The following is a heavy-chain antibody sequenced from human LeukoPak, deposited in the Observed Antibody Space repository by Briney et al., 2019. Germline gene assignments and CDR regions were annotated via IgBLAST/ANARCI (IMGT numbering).Heavy chain of an antibody. D-gene: IGHD3-16*02. V-gene: IGHV1-18*01. Sequence: ASVKVSCKASGYTFTSYGISWVRQAPGQGLEWMGWISAYNGNTNYAQKFQGRVTITADESTSTAYMELSSLRSEDTAVYYCARLYPYGNDAFDIWGQGTMVTVSS. CDR3: ARLYPYGNDAFDI. CDR2: ISAYNGNT. J-gene: IGHJ3*02. CDR1: GYTFTSYG.